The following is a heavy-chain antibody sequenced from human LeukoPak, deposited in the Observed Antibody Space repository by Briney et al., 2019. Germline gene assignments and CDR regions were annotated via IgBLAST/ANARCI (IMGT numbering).Heavy chain of an antibody. J-gene: IGHJ5*02. V-gene: IGHV4-61*05. Sequence: PSETLSLTCTVSGGSISSSSYYWGWIRQPPGKGLEWIGYISSSGSTNYSPSLESRVTISVDTSKNQFSLKLSSVTAADTAVYYCARVSWPGRGSRFDPWGQGTLVTVSS. D-gene: IGHD3-16*01. CDR1: GGSISSSSYY. CDR2: ISSSGST. CDR3: ARVSWPGRGSRFDP.